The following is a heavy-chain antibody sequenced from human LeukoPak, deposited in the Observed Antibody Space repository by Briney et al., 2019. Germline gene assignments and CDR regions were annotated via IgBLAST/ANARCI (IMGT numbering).Heavy chain of an antibody. V-gene: IGHV3-30*18. CDR1: GFTFSSYG. J-gene: IGHJ4*02. D-gene: IGHD3-10*01. CDR2: ISYDGSNK. CDR3: AKEFVVRGVPGRGAYDY. Sequence: GGSLRLSCAASGFTFSSYGMHWVRQAPGKGLEWVAVISYDGSNKYYADSVKGRFTISRDNSKNTLYLQMNSLRAEDTAVYYCAKEFVVRGVPGRGAYDYWGQGTLVTVSS.